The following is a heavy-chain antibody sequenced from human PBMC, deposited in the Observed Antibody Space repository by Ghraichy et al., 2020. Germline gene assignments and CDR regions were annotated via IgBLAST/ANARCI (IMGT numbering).Heavy chain of an antibody. CDR3: ARPYYYGSGSYSYFDY. CDR1: GGSISSSSYY. CDR2: IYYSGST. J-gene: IGHJ4*02. V-gene: IGHV4-39*01. Sequence: SETLSLTCTVSGGSISSSSYYWGWIRQPPGKGLEWIGSIYYSGSTYYNPSLKSRVTISVDTSKNQFSLKLSSVTAADTAVYYCARPYYYGSGSYSYFDYWGQGTLVTVSS. D-gene: IGHD3-10*01.